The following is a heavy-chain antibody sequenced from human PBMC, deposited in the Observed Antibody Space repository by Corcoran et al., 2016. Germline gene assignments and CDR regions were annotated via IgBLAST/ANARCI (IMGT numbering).Heavy chain of an antibody. V-gene: IGHV4-59*02. CDR3: ARHNVVPVIRDGFDV. CDR1: GGSVNNYY. CDR2: IYYRGTT. D-gene: IGHD2-21*02. Sequence: QVQLQESGPGLVKPSETLSLTCTVSGGSVNNYYWSWIRQPPGKGLEYIGYIYYRGTTLYNPSLKSRVTISVDTSKDQFSLKLSSVTPADTAVYYCARHNVVPVIRDGFDVWGQGTTVTVSS. J-gene: IGHJ6*02.